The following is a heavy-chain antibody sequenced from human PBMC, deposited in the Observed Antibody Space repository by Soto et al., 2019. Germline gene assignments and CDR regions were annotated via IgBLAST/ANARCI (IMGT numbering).Heavy chain of an antibody. CDR1: GFTFSGYW. CDR3: AKDSSGYPGGYFDY. V-gene: IGHV3-74*01. J-gene: IGHJ4*02. D-gene: IGHD3-22*01. CDR2: IKTDGSDT. Sequence: GGSLRLSCAASGFTFSGYWMHWVRQAPGKGLVWVSGIKTDGSDTRYADSVKGRFTISRDNAKSTLYLQMNSLRAEDTAVYYCAKDSSGYPGGYFDYWGQGTLVTV.